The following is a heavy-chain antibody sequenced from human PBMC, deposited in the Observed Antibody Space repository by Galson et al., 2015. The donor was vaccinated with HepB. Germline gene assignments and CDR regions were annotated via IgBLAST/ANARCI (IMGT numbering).Heavy chain of an antibody. CDR1: KFPFSSYA. CDR2: ISYDGGKK. V-gene: IGHV3-30-3*02. CDR3: ASAPWSTPGDMSEGSYNGMGV. D-gene: IGHD3-10*01. Sequence: SLRLSCAASKFPFSSYAMQWVRQAPGKGLQWVVLISYDGGKKYYAQSVGGRFTIPRDNSKNTLYLQMTSLRADDTAIYYCASAPWSTPGDMSEGSYNGMGVWGQGTTVTVSS. J-gene: IGHJ6*02.